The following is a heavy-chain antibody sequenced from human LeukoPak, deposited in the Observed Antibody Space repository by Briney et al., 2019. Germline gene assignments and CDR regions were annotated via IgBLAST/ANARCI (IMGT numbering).Heavy chain of an antibody. CDR3: ARGYDIDY. CDR2: ISYDGSNK. D-gene: IGHD5-18*01. CDR1: GLTFSSHW. V-gene: IGHV3-30*05. J-gene: IGHJ4*02. Sequence: PGGSLRLSCAASGLTFSSHWMHWVRQAPGKGLEWVAVISYDGSNKYYADSVKGRFTISRDNSKNTLYLQMNSLRAEGTAVYYCARGYDIDYWGQGTLVTVSS.